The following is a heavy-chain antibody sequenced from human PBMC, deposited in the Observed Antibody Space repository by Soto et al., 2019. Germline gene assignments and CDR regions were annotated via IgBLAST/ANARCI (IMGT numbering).Heavy chain of an antibody. Sequence: GGSLRLSCAASGFTFSSYAMHWVRQAPGKGLEWVAVISYDGSNKYYADSVKGRFTISRDNSKNTLYLQMNSLRAEDTAVYYCARPGYSSGWYLSQGFDYWGQGTLVTVSS. D-gene: IGHD6-19*01. CDR2: ISYDGSNK. J-gene: IGHJ4*02. CDR3: ARPGYSSGWYLSQGFDY. V-gene: IGHV3-30-3*01. CDR1: GFTFSSYA.